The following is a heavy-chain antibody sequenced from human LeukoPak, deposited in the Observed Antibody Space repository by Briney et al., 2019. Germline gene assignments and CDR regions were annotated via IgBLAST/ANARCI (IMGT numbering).Heavy chain of an antibody. Sequence: SGTLSLTCAVSGGSIITNNWWHWIRLSPGKGLEWIGEIFHIGGTNYNPSLKSRVTMSVDTSKNHFSLVVNSVTAADTAIYYCAREVAAGSHEGFDYWGQGILVTVSS. V-gene: IGHV4-4*02. CDR1: GGSIITNNW. J-gene: IGHJ4*02. CDR2: IFHIGGT. CDR3: AREVAAGSHEGFDY. D-gene: IGHD6-19*01.